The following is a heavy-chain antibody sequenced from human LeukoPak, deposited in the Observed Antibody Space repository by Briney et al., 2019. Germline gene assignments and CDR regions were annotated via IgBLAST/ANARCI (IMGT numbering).Heavy chain of an antibody. J-gene: IGHJ4*02. Sequence: GGSLRLSCAVSGFTFSSYSMNWIRQAPGKGLEWVSSITSSSSYIYYADSVKGRFTISRDNTKNSLYLQMNGLRAEDTAVYYCARGFSGTWFDYWGQGTLVTVSS. CDR1: GFTFSSYS. D-gene: IGHD6-13*01. V-gene: IGHV3-21*01. CDR2: ITSSSSYI. CDR3: ARGFSGTWFDY.